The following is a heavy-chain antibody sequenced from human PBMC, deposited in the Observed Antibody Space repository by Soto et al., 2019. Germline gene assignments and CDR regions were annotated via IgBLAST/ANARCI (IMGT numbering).Heavy chain of an antibody. CDR3: ATLSYSSPYYMDV. V-gene: IGHV4-39*01. CDR2: IYYSGST. Sequence: SETLSLTCTVSGGSISSSSYYWGWIRQPPGKGLEWIGSIYYSGSTYYNPSLKSRVTISVDTSKNQFSLKLSSVTAADTAVYYCATLSYSSPYYMDVWGKGTTVTVSS. D-gene: IGHD6-13*01. J-gene: IGHJ6*03. CDR1: GGSISSSSYY.